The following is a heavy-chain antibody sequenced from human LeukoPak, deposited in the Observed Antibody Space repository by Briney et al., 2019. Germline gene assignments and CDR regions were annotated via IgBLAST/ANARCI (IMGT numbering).Heavy chain of an antibody. CDR1: GFNYSSYT. CDR3: AKGESITSAWFDS. V-gene: IGHV3-30*18. D-gene: IGHD5-24*01. J-gene: IGHJ5*01. Sequence: SGGSLRLSCAASGFNYSSYTMNWVRQAPGKGLEWVAVISSDEINEYYADSVKGRFTISRDNSKNTLYLQINSLRGEDTAVYYCAKGESITSAWFDSWGQGTLVTVSS. CDR2: ISSDEINE.